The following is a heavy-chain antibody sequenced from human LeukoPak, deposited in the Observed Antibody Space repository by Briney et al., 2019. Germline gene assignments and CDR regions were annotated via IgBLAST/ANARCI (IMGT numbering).Heavy chain of an antibody. Sequence: GGSLRLSCAVSGLTFSSSWMDWVRQAPGKGLEWVASINPDGNKKYSADSVKGRFTISRDNAENSLYLQMNSLRAEDTAVYYCARARAGAGTFFFDYWGQGTLVTVSS. CDR3: ARARAGAGTFFFDY. CDR2: INPDGNKK. CDR1: GLTFSSSW. J-gene: IGHJ4*02. D-gene: IGHD6-13*01. V-gene: IGHV3-7*03.